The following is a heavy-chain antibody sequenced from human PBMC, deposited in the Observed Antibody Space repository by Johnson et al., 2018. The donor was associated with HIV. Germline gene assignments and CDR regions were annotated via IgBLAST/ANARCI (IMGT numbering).Heavy chain of an antibody. Sequence: QVQLVESGGGVVQPGGSLRLSCAASGFTFNNYGMHWVRQSPGKGLEWVSVIYSGGSTYYEDSVKGRFTVSRDNAKNSLYLQMNSLRAEDTAVYYCARGPVFDIWGQGTMVTVSS. CDR3: ARGPVFDI. J-gene: IGHJ3*02. V-gene: IGHV3-NL1*01. CDR1: GFTFNNYG. CDR2: IYSGGST.